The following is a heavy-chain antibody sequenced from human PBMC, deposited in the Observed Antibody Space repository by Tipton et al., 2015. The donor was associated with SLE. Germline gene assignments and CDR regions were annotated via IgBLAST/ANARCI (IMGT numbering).Heavy chain of an antibody. D-gene: IGHD4-17*01. CDR1: GGTFSSYA. CDR3: ARDGDSATTYNYYMDV. Sequence: QLVQSGPEVKKPGSSVKVSCKASGGTFSSYAISWVRQAPGQGLEWMGGIIPIFGTANYAQKFQGRATITADESTSTAYMELSSLRSEDTAVYYCARDGDSATTYNYYMDVWGEGTAVTVSS. V-gene: IGHV1-69*01. J-gene: IGHJ6*03. CDR2: IIPIFGTA.